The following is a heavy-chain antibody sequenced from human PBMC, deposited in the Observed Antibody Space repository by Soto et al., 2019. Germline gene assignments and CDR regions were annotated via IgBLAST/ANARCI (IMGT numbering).Heavy chain of an antibody. CDR2: IIPIFRRT. V-gene: IGHV1-69*01. CDR3: ARREYDDYIWDYYGMDV. Sequence: QVQLVQSGAEVKKPGSSVKVSCKASGGTFSSYAFSWVRQAPGQGLEWMGGIIPIFRRTHYAQNFQGRVTITADESTSTVYMELSSLRSEDTALYYCARREYDDYIWDYYGMDVWGQGTSVTFSS. CDR1: GGTFSSYA. D-gene: IGHD3-16*01. J-gene: IGHJ6*02.